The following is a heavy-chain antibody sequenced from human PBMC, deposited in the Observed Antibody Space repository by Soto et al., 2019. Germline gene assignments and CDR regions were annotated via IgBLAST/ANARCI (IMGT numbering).Heavy chain of an antibody. CDR1: GYPFTSYD. J-gene: IGHJ6*02. D-gene: IGHD5-18*01. V-gene: IGHV1-8*01. CDR2: MNPNSGNT. Sequence: SGYPFTSYDINWVRQATGQGLEWMGWMNPNSGNTGYAQKFQGRVTMTRNASISTAYMELSSLRSEDTAVYYCARVGDTAMTTNYYGMDVWGQGTTVTVSS. CDR3: ARVGDTAMTTNYYGMDV.